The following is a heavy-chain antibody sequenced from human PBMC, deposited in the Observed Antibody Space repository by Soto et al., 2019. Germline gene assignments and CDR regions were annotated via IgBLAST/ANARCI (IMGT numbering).Heavy chain of an antibody. D-gene: IGHD2-2*01. J-gene: IGHJ6*02. CDR2: TYYRSKWYN. V-gene: IGHV6-1*01. CDR1: GDSVSSNSAA. Sequence: SQTLSLTCAISGDSVSSNSAAWNWIRQSPSRGLEWLGRTYYRSKWYNDYAVSVKSRITINPDTYKNQFSLQLNSVTPEDTAVYYCARGHCSSTSCCMDVWGQGTTVTVSS. CDR3: ARGHCSSTSCCMDV.